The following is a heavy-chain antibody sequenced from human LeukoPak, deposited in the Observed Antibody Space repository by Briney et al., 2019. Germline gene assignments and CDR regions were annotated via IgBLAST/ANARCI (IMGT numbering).Heavy chain of an antibody. Sequence: SETLSLTCTVSGGSISSSTYYRGWIRQPPGKGLEWIGSIYYSGSTYYNPSLKSRVTISVDTSKNQFSLKLSSVTAADTAVYYCARRRAIAVAGISQADFDYWGQGTLVTVSS. J-gene: IGHJ4*02. CDR1: GGSISSSTYY. CDR3: ARRRAIAVAGISQADFDY. CDR2: IYYSGST. V-gene: IGHV4-39*01. D-gene: IGHD6-19*01.